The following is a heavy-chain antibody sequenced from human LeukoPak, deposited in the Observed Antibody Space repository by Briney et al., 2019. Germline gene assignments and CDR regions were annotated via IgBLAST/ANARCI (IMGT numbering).Heavy chain of an antibody. V-gene: IGHV4-39*01. CDR1: GGSISSSSYY. J-gene: IGHJ6*02. Sequence: SETLSLTCTVSGGSISSSSYYWGWIRQPPGKGLEWIGSIYYSGSTYYNPSLKSRVTISVDTSKNQFSLKLSSVTAADTAVYYCARVHSSGWFTTSSYYGMDVWGQGTTVTVSS. CDR3: ARVHSSGWFTTSSYYGMDV. CDR2: IYYSGST. D-gene: IGHD6-19*01.